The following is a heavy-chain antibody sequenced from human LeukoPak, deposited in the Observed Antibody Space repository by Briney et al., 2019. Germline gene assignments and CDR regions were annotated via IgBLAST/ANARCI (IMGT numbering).Heavy chain of an antibody. D-gene: IGHD2-2*01. V-gene: IGHV1-18*01. CDR2: ISAYNGNT. Sequence: GASVKVSCKASGYTFTSYGISWVRQAPGQGLEWMGWISAYNGNTNYAQKLQGRVTMTTDTSTSTAYMELRSLRSDDTAVYYCARDSPCSSTSCYESYYYGMDVWGQGTTVTVSS. J-gene: IGHJ6*02. CDR1: GYTFTSYG. CDR3: ARDSPCSSTSCYESYYYGMDV.